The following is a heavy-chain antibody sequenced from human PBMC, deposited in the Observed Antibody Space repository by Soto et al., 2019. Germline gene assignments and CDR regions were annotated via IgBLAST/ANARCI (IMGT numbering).Heavy chain of an antibody. J-gene: IGHJ6*03. CDR3: ARDGGGLGYYYYMDV. D-gene: IGHD3-10*01. CDR2: IDWDDDK. V-gene: IGHV2-70*11. Sequence: SGPTLVNPTQTLTLTCTFSGFSLSTSGVGVGWIRQPPGKAPEWLARIDWDDDKYYSTSLKTRLTISKDTSKNQVVLTMTNMDPVDTATYYCARDGGGLGYYYYMDVWGKGTTVTVSS. CDR1: GFSLSTSGVG.